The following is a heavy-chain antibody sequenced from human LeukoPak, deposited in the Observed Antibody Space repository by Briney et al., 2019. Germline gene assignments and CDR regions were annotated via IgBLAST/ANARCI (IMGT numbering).Heavy chain of an antibody. D-gene: IGHD3-22*01. CDR1: GYTFTSYY. CDR2: INPSGGST. Sequence: EASVKVSCKASGYTFTSYYMHWVRQAPGQGLEWMGIINPSGGSTSYAQKFQGRVTMTRDTSTSTVYMELSSLRSEDTAVYYCAREDRSSSGYYYDFDYWGQGTPVTVSS. J-gene: IGHJ4*02. CDR3: AREDRSSSGYYYDFDY. V-gene: IGHV1-46*01.